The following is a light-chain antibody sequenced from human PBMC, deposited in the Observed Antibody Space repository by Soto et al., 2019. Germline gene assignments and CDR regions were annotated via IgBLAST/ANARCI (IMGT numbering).Light chain of an antibody. CDR3: AAWDDSLSGPLYV. J-gene: IGLJ1*01. Sequence: ALTQPPSASGTPGQRVTISCSGSSSNIGSNYVYWYQQLPGTAPKLLIYRNNQRPSGVPDRFSGSKSGTSAPLAISGLRSEDEADYYCAAWDDSLSGPLYVFGTGAKVTVL. CDR2: RNN. CDR1: SSNIGSNY. V-gene: IGLV1-47*01.